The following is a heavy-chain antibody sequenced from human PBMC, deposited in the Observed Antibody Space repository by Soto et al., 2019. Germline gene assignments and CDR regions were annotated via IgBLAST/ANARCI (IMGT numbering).Heavy chain of an antibody. CDR3: ARGLRWNYSNWFDP. CDR2: IYYSGST. V-gene: IGHV4-30-4*01. J-gene: IGHJ5*02. Sequence: QVQLQESGPGLVKPSQTLSLTCTVSGGSISSGDYYWSWIRQPPGKGLEWIGYIYYSGSTYYNPSLKRRVTTSVDTSKNQFSLKLSSVTAADTAVYYCARGLRWNYSNWFDPWGQGTLVTVSS. D-gene: IGHD1-7*01. CDR1: GGSISSGDYY.